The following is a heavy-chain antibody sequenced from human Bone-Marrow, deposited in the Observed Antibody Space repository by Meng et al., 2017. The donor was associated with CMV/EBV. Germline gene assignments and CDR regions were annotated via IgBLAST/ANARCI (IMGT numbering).Heavy chain of an antibody. Sequence: TCTFSGFSLSTSGVGVTWIRQPQGKALEWLTLIYWDDDRRYSPALQSRLTITKDTSKNQVVLTMTNMDPVDTATYYCVRLSGPSLNCWGQGTLVTVSS. CDR1: GFSLSTSGVG. V-gene: IGHV2-5*02. CDR3: VRLSGPSLNC. CDR2: IYWDDDR. D-gene: IGHD3-10*01. J-gene: IGHJ4*02.